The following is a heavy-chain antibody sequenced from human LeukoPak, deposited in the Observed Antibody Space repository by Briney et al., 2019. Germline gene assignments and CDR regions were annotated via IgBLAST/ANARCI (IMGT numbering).Heavy chain of an antibody. CDR1: GFTFSSYA. D-gene: IGHD6-19*01. J-gene: IGHJ4*02. CDR2: ISWNSGSI. Sequence: PGGSLRLSCAASGFTFSSYAMSWVRQAPGKGLEWVSGISWNSGSIGYADSVKGRFTISRDNAKNSLYLQMNSLRTEDTALYYCAKGLSSGWYLGPYYFDYWGQGTLVTVSS. CDR3: AKGLSSGWYLGPYYFDY. V-gene: IGHV3-9*01.